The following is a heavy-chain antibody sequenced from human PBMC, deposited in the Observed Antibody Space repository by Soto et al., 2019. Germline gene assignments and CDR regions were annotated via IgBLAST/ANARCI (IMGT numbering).Heavy chain of an antibody. V-gene: IGHV4-59*01. CDR3: AGGGTYSGLIIGDWFDP. D-gene: IGHD1-26*01. Sequence: QVQLQESGPGLVKPSETLSLTCGVSGGSISNNYWSWIRQPPGKGLEWIGYISHSGSTNYNPSLKSRVTISVDTSKKQFSLKLNSVTAADTAVYYCAGGGTYSGLIIGDWFDPWCQGTLVTVAS. J-gene: IGHJ5*02. CDR1: GGSISNNY. CDR2: ISHSGST.